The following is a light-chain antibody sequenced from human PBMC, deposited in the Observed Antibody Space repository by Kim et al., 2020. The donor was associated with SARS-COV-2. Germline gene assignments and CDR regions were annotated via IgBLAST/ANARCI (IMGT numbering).Light chain of an antibody. CDR3: QQYGAPPRT. J-gene: IGKJ1*01. V-gene: IGKV3-20*01. Sequence: SPGERATLACRASQSVSSNSLAWYQHKPGQAPRLLIYGASTRATGIPYRFSGSGSGTDFTLTISRLEPEDFAVYYCQQYGAPPRTFGQGTKVDIK. CDR2: GAS. CDR1: QSVSSNS.